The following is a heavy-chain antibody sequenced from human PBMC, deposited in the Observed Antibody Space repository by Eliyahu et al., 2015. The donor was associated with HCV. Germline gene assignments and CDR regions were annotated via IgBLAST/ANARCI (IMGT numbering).Heavy chain of an antibody. CDR2: IGTAGDT. Sequence: EVQLVESGGGLVQPGGSLRLSCAASGFTFSSYDMHWVRQATGKGLEWVSAIGTAGDTYYPGSVKGRFTISRENAKNSLYLQMNSLRAGDTAVYYCARGYYGSGSYYNGDAFDIWGQGTMVTVSS. V-gene: IGHV3-13*01. CDR1: GFTFSSYD. D-gene: IGHD3-10*01. CDR3: ARGYYGSGSYYNGDAFDI. J-gene: IGHJ3*02.